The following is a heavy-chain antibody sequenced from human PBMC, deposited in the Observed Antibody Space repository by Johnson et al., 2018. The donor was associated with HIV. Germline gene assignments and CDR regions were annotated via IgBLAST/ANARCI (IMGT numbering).Heavy chain of an antibody. CDR1: GFTFRNFA. V-gene: IGHV3-30-3*01. D-gene: IGHD1-14*01. J-gene: IGHJ3*02. Sequence: QVQLVESGGSAVHPGTSLRLSCVASGFTFRNFAMHWVRQAPGKGLDWVAQISYDGSSEYYADSFQGRFTISRDNSKNTLYLQMNSLRAEDTAVYYCAKDRLTLDAFDIWGQGTMVTVSS. CDR2: ISYDGSSE. CDR3: AKDRLTLDAFDI.